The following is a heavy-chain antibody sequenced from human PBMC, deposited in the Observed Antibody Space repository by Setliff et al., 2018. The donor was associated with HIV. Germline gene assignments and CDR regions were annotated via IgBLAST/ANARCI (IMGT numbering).Heavy chain of an antibody. D-gene: IGHD3-22*01. J-gene: IGHJ4*02. CDR1: GGSISRGGFY. CDR3: AREIPYSYGGRGHPL. V-gene: IGHV4-61*08. Sequence: PSETLSLTCTVTGGSISRGGFYWTWIRQHPGKGLEWIGYIYTSGSTNYNPSLKSRVTISGDTSKNQFSLKLSSVPAADTSVYYCAREIPYSYGGRGHPLWGQGTLVTVSS. CDR2: IYTSGST.